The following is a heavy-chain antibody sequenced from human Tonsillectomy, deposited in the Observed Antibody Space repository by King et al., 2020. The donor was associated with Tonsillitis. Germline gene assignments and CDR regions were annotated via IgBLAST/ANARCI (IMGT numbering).Heavy chain of an antibody. Sequence: VQLVESGGGLVQPGGSLSLSCAASGFTLRRYAMSSFRQAPGKGLIWGSAISGDGGVPYYADSVKGRFTISRDNSKNTLFLQMNSLRAEDTAIYYCAKGEGSSSFPDYWGQGTLVSVSS. CDR3: AKGEGSSSFPDY. CDR1: GFTLRRYA. J-gene: IGHJ4*02. D-gene: IGHD6-6*01. CDR2: ISGDGGVP. V-gene: IGHV3-23*04.